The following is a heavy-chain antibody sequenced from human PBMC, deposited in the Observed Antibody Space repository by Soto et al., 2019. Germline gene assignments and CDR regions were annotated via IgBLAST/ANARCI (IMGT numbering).Heavy chain of an antibody. CDR1: GGSVSSSSYY. Sequence: PSETLSLTCTVSGGSVSSSSYYWGWVRHPPGKGLEWIGSVYYSGSTYYNPSLESRVTISVDKSKNQFSLKLMSLSAADTAVYYCGSLEGLATISYYFDYWGQGALVTVSS. V-gene: IGHV4-39*01. J-gene: IGHJ4*02. CDR2: VYYSGST. CDR3: GSLEGLATISYYFDY. D-gene: IGHD3-9*01.